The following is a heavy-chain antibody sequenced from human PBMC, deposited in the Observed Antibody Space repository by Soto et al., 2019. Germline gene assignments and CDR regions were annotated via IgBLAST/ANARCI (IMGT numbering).Heavy chain of an antibody. CDR2: ISYDGSNK. V-gene: IGHV3-30*18. J-gene: IGHJ4*02. CDR3: AKLRGIGSSDLFDY. Sequence: GGSLRLSCAASGFTFSSYGMHWVRQAPGKGLEWVAVISYDGSNKYYADSVKGRFTISRDNSKNTLYLQMNSLRAEDTAVYYCAKLRGIGSSDLFDYWGQGTLVTVSS. D-gene: IGHD2-15*01. CDR1: GFTFSSYG.